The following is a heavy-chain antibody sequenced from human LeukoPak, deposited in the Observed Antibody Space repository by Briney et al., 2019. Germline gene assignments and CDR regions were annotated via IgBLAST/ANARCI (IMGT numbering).Heavy chain of an antibody. D-gene: IGHD3-3*01. CDR1: GYTLTELS. J-gene: IGHJ5*02. CDR3: ATDRVRRHDEGFLDWLDP. CDR2: FDPEEGET. V-gene: IGHV1-24*01. Sequence: ASVKVSCKVSGYTLTELSMHWVRQAPGKGLEWMGGFDPEEGETIYAQKFRGRVTMTEDTSTDTAYMELSSLRSEDTAVYYCATDRVRRHDEGFLDWLDPWGQGTLVTVSS.